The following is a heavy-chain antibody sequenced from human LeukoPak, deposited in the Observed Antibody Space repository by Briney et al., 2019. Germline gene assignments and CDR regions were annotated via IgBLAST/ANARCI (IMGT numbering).Heavy chain of an antibody. CDR1: GGSISSYY. V-gene: IGHV4-59*01. Sequence: SETLSLTYTVSGGSISSYYWSWIRQPPGKGLEWIGYIYYSGSTNYNPSLKSRVTISVDTSKNQFSLKLSSVTAADTAVYYCARETGYCSSTSCLIDFNWFDPWGQGTLVTVSS. CDR3: ARETGYCSSTSCLIDFNWFDP. CDR2: IYYSGST. J-gene: IGHJ5*02. D-gene: IGHD2-2*01.